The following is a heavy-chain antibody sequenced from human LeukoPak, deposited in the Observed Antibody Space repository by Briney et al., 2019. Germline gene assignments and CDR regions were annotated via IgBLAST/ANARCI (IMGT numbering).Heavy chain of an antibody. J-gene: IGHJ6*03. CDR2: MNPNSGNT. CDR1: GYTFTGYY. Sequence: ASVKVSCKASGYTFTGYYMHWVRQAPGQGLEWMGWMNPNSGNTGYAQKFQGRVTITRNTSISTAYMELSSLRSEDTAVYYCASWGDFAAAAGTNYMDVWGKGTTVTVSS. CDR3: ASWGDFAAAAGTNYMDV. D-gene: IGHD6-13*01. V-gene: IGHV1-8*03.